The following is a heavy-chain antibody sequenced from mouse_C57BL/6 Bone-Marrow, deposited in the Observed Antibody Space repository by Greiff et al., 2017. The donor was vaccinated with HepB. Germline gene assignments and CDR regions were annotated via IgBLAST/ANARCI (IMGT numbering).Heavy chain of an antibody. J-gene: IGHJ1*03. V-gene: IGHV2-2*01. CDR2: IWSGGST. D-gene: IGHD4-1*01. CDR3: ARKGLGRQDWYFDV. CDR1: GFSLTSYG. Sequence: QVQLKESGPGLVQPSQSLSITCTVSGFSLTSYGVHWVRQSPGKGLEWLGVIWSGGSTDYNAAFISRLSISKDNSKSQVFFKMNSLQADDTAIYYCARKGLGRQDWYFDVWGTGTTVTVSS.